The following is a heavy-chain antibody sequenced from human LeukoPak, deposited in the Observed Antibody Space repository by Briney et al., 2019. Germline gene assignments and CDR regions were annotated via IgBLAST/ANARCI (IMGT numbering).Heavy chain of an antibody. CDR2: IRYDGSNK. Sequence: GGSLRLSCAASGFTFSSYGMHWVRQAPGKGLEWVAFIRYDGSNKYYADSVKGRFTISRDNSKNTLYLQMNSLRAEDTAVYYCAKDRLRRDIVVVPAAIPYYMDVWGKGTTVTISS. CDR3: AKDRLRRDIVVVPAAIPYYMDV. D-gene: IGHD2-2*01. J-gene: IGHJ6*03. V-gene: IGHV3-30*02. CDR1: GFTFSSYG.